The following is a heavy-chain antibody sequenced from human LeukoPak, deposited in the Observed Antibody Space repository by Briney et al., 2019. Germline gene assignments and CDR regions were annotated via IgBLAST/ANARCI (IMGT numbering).Heavy chain of an antibody. V-gene: IGHV3-7*01. J-gene: IGHJ4*02. Sequence: PGGSLRLSCAASGFTFNDYWMSWLRQAPGKGLEWVANIKQDGSEKFYLDSVKGRFTISRDNGKNSLSLQMNYLRAEDTAVYYCARDGDTSGYSDWGQGTLVTVSS. CDR3: ARDGDTSGYSD. CDR2: IKQDGSEK. D-gene: IGHD3-22*01. CDR1: GFTFNDYW.